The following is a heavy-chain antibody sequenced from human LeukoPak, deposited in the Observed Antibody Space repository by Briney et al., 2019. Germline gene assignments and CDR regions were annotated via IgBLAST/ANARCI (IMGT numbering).Heavy chain of an antibody. CDR2: ISSGSSYI. Sequence: GGSLRLSCAASGFTFSSYSMNWVRQAPGKGLEWVSSISSGSSYIYYADSVKGRFTISRDNAKNSLYLQMNSLRAEDTAVYYCARDSSPIDFWSGYAYWGQGTLVNVSS. CDR3: ARDSSPIDFWSGYAY. D-gene: IGHD3-3*01. CDR1: GFTFSSYS. J-gene: IGHJ4*02. V-gene: IGHV3-21*01.